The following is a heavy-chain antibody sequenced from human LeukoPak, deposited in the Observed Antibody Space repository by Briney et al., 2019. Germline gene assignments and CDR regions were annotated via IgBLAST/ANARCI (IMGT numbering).Heavy chain of an antibody. CDR3: ARGSGITMVRGVPYYYYYMDV. CDR1: GYTFTGYY. CDR2: INPNSGGT. D-gene: IGHD3-10*01. J-gene: IGHJ6*03. Sequence: ASVKVSCKVSGYTFTGYYMHWVRQAPGQGLEWMGWINPNSGGTNYAQKFQGRVTMTRDTSISTAYMELSRLRSDDTAVYYCARGSGITMVRGVPYYYYYMDVWGKGTTVTVSS. V-gene: IGHV1-2*02.